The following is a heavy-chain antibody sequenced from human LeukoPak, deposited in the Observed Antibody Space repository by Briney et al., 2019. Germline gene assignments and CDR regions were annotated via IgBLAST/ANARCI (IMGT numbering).Heavy chain of an antibody. D-gene: IGHD6-19*01. V-gene: IGHV3-33*06. CDR2: IWYDGSNK. CDR1: GFTFSSYG. CDR3: AKDRGSGWNGPDY. Sequence: PERSPRLSCAASGFTFSSYGMHWVRQAPGKGLEWVAVIWYDGSNKYYADSVKGRFTISRDNSKNTLYLQMNSLRAEDTAVYYCAKDRGSGWNGPDYWGQGTLVTVSS. J-gene: IGHJ4*02.